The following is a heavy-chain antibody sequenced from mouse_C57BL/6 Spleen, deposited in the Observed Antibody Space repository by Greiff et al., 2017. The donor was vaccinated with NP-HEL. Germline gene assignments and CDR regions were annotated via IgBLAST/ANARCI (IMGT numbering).Heavy chain of an antibody. Sequence: EVQLQESGPELVKPGASVKISCKASGYTFTDYYMNWVKQSHGKSLEWIGDINPNNGGTSYNQKFKGKATLTVDKSSSTAYMELRSLTSEDSAFYYCARGIYYDYGGYFDVWGTGTTVTVSS. CDR1: GYTFTDYY. J-gene: IGHJ1*03. CDR2: INPNNGGT. D-gene: IGHD2-4*01. CDR3: ARGIYYDYGGYFDV. V-gene: IGHV1-26*01.